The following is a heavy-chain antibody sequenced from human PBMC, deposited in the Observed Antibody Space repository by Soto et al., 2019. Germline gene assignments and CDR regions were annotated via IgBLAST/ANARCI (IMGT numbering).Heavy chain of an antibody. D-gene: IGHD2-15*01. J-gene: IGHJ4*02. CDR1: GGTFSSYT. V-gene: IGHV1-69*02. CDR2: IIPILGIA. Sequence: QVQLVQSGAEVKKPGSSVKVSCKASGGTFSSYTISWVRQAPGQGLEWMGRIIPILGIANYAQKFQGRVTTTADKSTSTAYMELSSLRAEDTAVYYCARVVTQGYCSGGSCGDWGQGTLVTVSS. CDR3: ARVVTQGYCSGGSCGD.